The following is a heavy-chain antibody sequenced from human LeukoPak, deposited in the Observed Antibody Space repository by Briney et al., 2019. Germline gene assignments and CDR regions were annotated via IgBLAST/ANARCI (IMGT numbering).Heavy chain of an antibody. CDR1: SYSISRGYY. D-gene: IGHD3-22*01. J-gene: IGHJ6*03. Sequence: SETLSLTCTVSSYSISRGYYWGWIRQSPGKGLEWIGNIHHGGSTSYNPSLKSRVTISLDTSKNQFSLKLSSVTAADTAVYYCARATYYYDSSGYSYYDYYYMDVWGKGTTVTISS. CDR2: IHHGGST. CDR3: ARATYYYDSSGYSYYDYYYMDV. V-gene: IGHV4-38-2*02.